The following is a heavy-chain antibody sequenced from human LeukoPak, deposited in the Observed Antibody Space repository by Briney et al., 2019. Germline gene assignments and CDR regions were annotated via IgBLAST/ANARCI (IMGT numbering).Heavy chain of an antibody. CDR2: ISDSGGST. D-gene: IGHD3-16*02. CDR3: ARHDSFIPY. V-gene: IGHV3-23*01. J-gene: IGHJ4*02. CDR1: GFTFSEYS. Sequence: GGSLRLSCAASGFTFSEYSMSWVRQAPGKGLEWVSGISDSGGSTYYTDSVKGRCTISRDNSKNTVSLQMNNLKAEDTAVYFCARHDSFIPYWGQGTLVTVTS.